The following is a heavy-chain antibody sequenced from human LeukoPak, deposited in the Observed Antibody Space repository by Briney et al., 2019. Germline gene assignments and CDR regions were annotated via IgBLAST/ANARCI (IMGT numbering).Heavy chain of an antibody. V-gene: IGHV1-2*02. CDR1: GYTFTDYY. J-gene: IGHJ6*02. D-gene: IGHD2-15*01. Sequence: ASVKVSCKASGYTFTDYYMNWVRQAPGQGLEWMGWINPNSGGTNYAQKFQGRVTMTRDTSISTAYMELSSLRSDDTAVYYCARELEDIVVVVAAHYGMDVWGQGTTVTVSS. CDR3: ARELEDIVVVVAAHYGMDV. CDR2: INPNSGGT.